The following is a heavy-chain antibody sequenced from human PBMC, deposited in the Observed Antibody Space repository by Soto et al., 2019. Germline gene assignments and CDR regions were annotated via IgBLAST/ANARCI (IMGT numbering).Heavy chain of an antibody. V-gene: IGHV3-13*01. Sequence: EVQLVESGGGLVQPGGSLRLSCAASGFTFSSHDMHWVRQVTGKGVEWVSGIDSAGDAKYPASVKGRFTISRENAKNSFDLQMNSLRAGDTAMYYCTRGGIWGVSWNWFDTWGQGTLVTVSS. D-gene: IGHD3-10*01. CDR3: TRGGIWGVSWNWFDT. CDR1: GFTFSSHD. J-gene: IGHJ5*02. CDR2: IDSAGDA.